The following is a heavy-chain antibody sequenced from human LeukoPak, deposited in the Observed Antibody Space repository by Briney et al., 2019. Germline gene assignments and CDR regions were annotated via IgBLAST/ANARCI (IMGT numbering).Heavy chain of an antibody. J-gene: IGHJ4*02. Sequence: GGSLRLSCAASGFTFSTYWMHWVRQGPGKGLVWVSSINSDGSSTTYADSVKGRFTISRDNAKNTLYLRMNSLRAEDTAVYYCARGVGIVASLIDYWGQGTLVTVSS. CDR1: GFTFSTYW. V-gene: IGHV3-74*01. CDR3: ARGVGIVASLIDY. CDR2: INSDGSST. D-gene: IGHD3-22*01.